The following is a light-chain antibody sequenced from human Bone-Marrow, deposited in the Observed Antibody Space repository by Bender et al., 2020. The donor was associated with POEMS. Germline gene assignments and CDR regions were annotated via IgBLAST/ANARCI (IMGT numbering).Light chain of an antibody. CDR2: EVN. CDR3: QSYDNSLGGWV. CDR1: GSDVGGYNL. J-gene: IGLJ3*02. V-gene: IGLV2-23*02. Sequence: QSALTQPASVSGSPGQSITISCTGTGSDVGGYNLVSWYQQHPGKAPKLMIYEVNKRPSGLSNRFSGSKSDKTATLTISGLQAEDEGDYYCQSYDNSLGGWVFGGGTKLTVL.